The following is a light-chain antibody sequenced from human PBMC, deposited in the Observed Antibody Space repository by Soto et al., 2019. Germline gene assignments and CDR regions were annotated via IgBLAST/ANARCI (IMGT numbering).Light chain of an antibody. Sequence: QSALTQPPSASGSPGQSVTISCTGTFNDVGGYNYVSWYQQHPGKAPKVIIYEVYKRPSGVPVRFSGSKSGKTASLTVSGLQADDEADYYCSSYVGNNNLVFGGGTKVTVL. CDR1: FNDVGGYNY. V-gene: IGLV2-8*01. J-gene: IGLJ3*02. CDR2: EVY. CDR3: SSYVGNNNLV.